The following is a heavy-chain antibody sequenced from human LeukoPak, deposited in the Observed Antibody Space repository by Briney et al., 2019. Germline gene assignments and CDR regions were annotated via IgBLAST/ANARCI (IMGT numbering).Heavy chain of an antibody. V-gene: IGHV4-39*02. CDR2: IYYSGST. D-gene: IGHD1-26*01. CDR3: ARGRPYSGGYHLDY. CDR1: GNSTSSDRYY. J-gene: IGHJ4*02. Sequence: ASETLSLTCTVSGNSTSSDRYYGGWVRQPPGKGLEWIGNIYYSGSTYYNPSLKSRVTMSVDTSKNQFFLKLNSVTAADTAVYYCARGRPYSGGYHLDYWGQGTLVTVSA.